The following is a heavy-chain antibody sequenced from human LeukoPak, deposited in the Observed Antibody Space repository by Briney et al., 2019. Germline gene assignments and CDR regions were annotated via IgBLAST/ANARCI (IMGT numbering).Heavy chain of an antibody. CDR2: IIPILGMA. V-gene: IGHV1-69*04. D-gene: IGHD3-10*01. Sequence: SVKVSCKASGGTFSSYAISWVRQAPGQGLEWMGRIIPILGMANYAQKFQGRVTITADKSTSTAYMELSSLRSEDTAVYYCASSGSGSFPPSNMDVWGQGTTVTVSS. CDR1: GGTFSSYA. CDR3: ASSGSGSFPPSNMDV. J-gene: IGHJ6*02.